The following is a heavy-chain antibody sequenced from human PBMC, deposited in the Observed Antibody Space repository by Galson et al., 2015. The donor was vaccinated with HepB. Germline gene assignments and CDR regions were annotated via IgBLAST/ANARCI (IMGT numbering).Heavy chain of an antibody. CDR3: ARHGPATTVTTNNWFDP. CDR1: GSSFTSYW. D-gene: IGHD4-17*01. J-gene: IGHJ5*02. V-gene: IGHV5-10-1*01. Sequence: QSGAEVKKPGESLRISCKGSGSSFTSYWISWVRQMPGKGLEWMGRIDPSDSYTNYSPSFQGHVTISADKSISTAYLQWSSLKASDTAMYYCARHGPATTVTTNNWFDPWGQGTLVTVSS. CDR2: IDPSDSYT.